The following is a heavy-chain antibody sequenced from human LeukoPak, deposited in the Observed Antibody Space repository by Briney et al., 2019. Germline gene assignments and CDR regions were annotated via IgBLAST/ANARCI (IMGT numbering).Heavy chain of an antibody. CDR1: GGTFSSYA. V-gene: IGHV1-46*01. CDR2: INPSGGST. Sequence: ASVKVSCKASGGTFSSYAISWVRQAPGQGLEWVGIINPSGGSTSYARQFQGRVTVTRDTSTSTVYMELRSLRSEDTAVYYCARVYCSGGRCYDSGGDYWGQGTLVTVSS. J-gene: IGHJ4*02. D-gene: IGHD2-15*01. CDR3: ARVYCSGGRCYDSGGDY.